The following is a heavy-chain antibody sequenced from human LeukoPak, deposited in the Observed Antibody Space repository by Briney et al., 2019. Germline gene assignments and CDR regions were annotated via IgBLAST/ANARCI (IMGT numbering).Heavy chain of an antibody. V-gene: IGHV4-31*03. CDR3: ARLPSWTNYFYYGMDV. D-gene: IGHD3/OR15-3a*01. CDR2: IFYSGTT. Sequence: PSETLSLTCTVSGDSISGDYLWTWIRQHPGKGLEWIGYIFYSGTTYYNPSLKSRVAISVDTSHNQFSLKLVSVTAADTAVYYCARLPSWTNYFYYGMDVWGQGTTVTVSS. J-gene: IGHJ6*02. CDR1: GDSISGDYL.